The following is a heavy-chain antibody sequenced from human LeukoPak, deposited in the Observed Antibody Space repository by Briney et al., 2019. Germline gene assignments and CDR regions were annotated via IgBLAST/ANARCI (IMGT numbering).Heavy chain of an antibody. CDR1: GFIFSSYG. CDR3: VKTKDSSSWCTDY. J-gene: IGHJ4*02. V-gene: IGHV3-23*01. Sequence: GGSLRLSCAGSGFIFSSYGMSWVRQAPGKGLEYVSGISDNGGSTYNADSVKGRFTIYRDNSKNTVFLQMNSLRAEDTAVYYCVKTKDSSSWCTDYWGQGTLVTVSS. CDR2: ISDNGGST. D-gene: IGHD6-13*01.